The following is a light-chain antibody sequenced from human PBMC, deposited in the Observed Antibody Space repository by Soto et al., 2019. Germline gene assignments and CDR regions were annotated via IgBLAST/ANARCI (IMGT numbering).Light chain of an antibody. Sequence: QSALTQPASVSGSPGQSITISCTGTNSDVGGYDYVSWYQQYAGKAPKLTIYNVRNRPSGVSNRFSGSKSGNTASLTISGLQPEDEADYFCSSYTNSGTVLFGGGTKLTVL. V-gene: IGLV2-14*01. CDR2: NVR. J-gene: IGLJ2*01. CDR1: NSDVGGYDY. CDR3: SSYTNSGTVL.